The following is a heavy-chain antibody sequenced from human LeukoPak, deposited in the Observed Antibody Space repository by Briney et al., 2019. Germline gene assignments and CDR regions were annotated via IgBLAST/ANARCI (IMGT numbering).Heavy chain of an antibody. CDR2: ISAYNGNT. CDR3: ARVSIVVVPAAIPGASDI. D-gene: IGHD2-2*02. Sequence: GASVKVSCKASGYTFTSYGISWVRQAPGQGLEWMGWISAYNGNTNYAQKLQGRVTMTTDTSTSTAYMELRSLRSDDTAVYYCARVSIVVVPAAIPGASDIWGQGTMVTVSS. J-gene: IGHJ3*02. V-gene: IGHV1-18*01. CDR1: GYTFTSYG.